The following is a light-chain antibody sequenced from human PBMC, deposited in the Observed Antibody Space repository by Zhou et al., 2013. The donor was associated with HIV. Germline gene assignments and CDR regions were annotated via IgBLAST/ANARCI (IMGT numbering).Light chain of an antibody. V-gene: IGKV3-20*01. Sequence: EIVLTQSPGTLSLSPGERATLSCRASQSVNNNYLAWYQQKPGQAPRLLIYGASSRATGITDRLSGSGSGTDFTLTISRLEPEDFAVYYCQQYGTSFTFGPGTRVDI. J-gene: IGKJ3*01. CDR2: GAS. CDR3: QQYGTSFT. CDR1: QSVNNNY.